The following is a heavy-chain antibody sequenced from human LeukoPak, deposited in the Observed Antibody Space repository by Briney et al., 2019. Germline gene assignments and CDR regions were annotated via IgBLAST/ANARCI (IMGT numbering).Heavy chain of an antibody. CDR2: IKQDGSEK. Sequence: GGSLRLSCAASGFTFSSYWMSWVRQAPGKGLEWVANIKQDGSEKYYVDSVKGRFTISRDNAKNSLYLQMNSLRAEDTAVYYCARYRDSSSWYWSDPWGQGTLVTVSS. CDR3: ARYRDSSSWYWSDP. J-gene: IGHJ5*02. CDR1: GFTFSSYW. D-gene: IGHD6-13*01. V-gene: IGHV3-7*01.